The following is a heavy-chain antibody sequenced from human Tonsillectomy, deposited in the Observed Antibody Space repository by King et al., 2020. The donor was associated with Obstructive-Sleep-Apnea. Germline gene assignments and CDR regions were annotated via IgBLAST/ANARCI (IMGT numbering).Heavy chain of an antibody. CDR1: GFTFSSYT. Sequence: VQLVESGGGLIPPGGSLRLSCAASGFTFSSYTMSWVRQAPGKGLEWGSGISGTGFYTYYADSVKGRFTVSRDNSKNTLYLQMNRLRAEDTAIYYCAKDQLWEKDYWGQGTLVTVSS. CDR3: AKDQLWEKDY. CDR2: ISGTGFYT. J-gene: IGHJ4*02. V-gene: IGHV3-23*04. D-gene: IGHD5-18*01.